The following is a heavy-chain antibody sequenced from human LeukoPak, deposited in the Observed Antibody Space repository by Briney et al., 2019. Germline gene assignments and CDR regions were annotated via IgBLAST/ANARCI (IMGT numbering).Heavy chain of an antibody. CDR2: INPNSGGT. CDR3: ARDGDRYCSSTSCSEFDY. CDR1: GYTFTGYY. V-gene: IGHV1-2*02. J-gene: IGHJ4*02. D-gene: IGHD2-2*01. Sequence: GASVKVSCKASGYTFTGYYMHWVRQAPGPGLEWMGWINPNSGGTNYAQKFQGRVTMTRDTSISTAYMELSRLRSDDTAVYYCARDGDRYCSSTSCSEFDYWGQGTLVTVSS.